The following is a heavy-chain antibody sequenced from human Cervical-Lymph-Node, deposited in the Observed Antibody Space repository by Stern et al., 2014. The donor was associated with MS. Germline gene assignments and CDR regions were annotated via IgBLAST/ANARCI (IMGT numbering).Heavy chain of an antibody. V-gene: IGHV4-30-4*01. CDR1: GGSISSGDYY. D-gene: IGHD2-2*01. J-gene: IGHJ5*02. CDR2: LYHSGSA. Sequence: QVQLQESGPGLVKPSQTLSLTCTVSGGSISSGDYYWSWIRQPPGKGLEWIGYLYHSGSAYSNPSLKSRVPISVDTSKNQFSLKLSSVTAADTAVYYCASANCSSTSCPNWFDPWGQGTLVTVSS. CDR3: ASANCSSTSCPNWFDP.